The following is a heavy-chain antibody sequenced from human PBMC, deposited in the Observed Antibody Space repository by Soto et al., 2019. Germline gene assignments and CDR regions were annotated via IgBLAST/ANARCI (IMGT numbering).Heavy chain of an antibody. Sequence: QVQLVESGGGVVQPGRSPRLSCAASGFTFSSYGMHWVRQAPGKGLEWVAVISYDGSNKYYADSVKGRFTISRDNSKNTLYLQMNSLRAEDTAVYYCAIDPDTVTTFGGPELWFDPWGQGTLVTVSS. CDR1: GFTFSSYG. CDR2: ISYDGSNK. D-gene: IGHD4-4*01. J-gene: IGHJ5*02. V-gene: IGHV3-30*03. CDR3: AIDPDTVTTFGGPELWFDP.